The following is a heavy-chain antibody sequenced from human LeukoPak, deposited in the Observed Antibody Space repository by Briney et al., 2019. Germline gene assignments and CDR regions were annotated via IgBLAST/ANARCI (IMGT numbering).Heavy chain of an antibody. J-gene: IGHJ4*02. CDR1: GFTFSSYG. CDR2: IRYDGSNK. D-gene: IGHD4-17*01. V-gene: IGHV3-30*02. Sequence: GGSLRLXCAASGFTFSSYGMHWVRQAPGKGLEWVAFIRYDGSNKYYADSVKGRFTISRDNSKNTLYLQMNSLRAEDTAVYYCAKDRGLLRYYGDYTYYFDYWGQGTLVTVSS. CDR3: AKDRGLLRYYGDYTYYFDY.